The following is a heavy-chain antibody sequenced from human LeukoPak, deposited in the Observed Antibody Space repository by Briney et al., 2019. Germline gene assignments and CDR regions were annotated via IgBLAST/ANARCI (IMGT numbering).Heavy chain of an antibody. V-gene: IGHV3-21*01. CDR1: GFTFSSYS. CDR3: ARGTPEYCSSTSCYDPSFDY. J-gene: IGHJ4*02. CDR2: IGTSSSYI. D-gene: IGHD2-2*01. Sequence: GGSLRLSCAASGFTFSSYSMNWVRQAPGKGLEWVSSIGTSSSYIYYADSLKGRFTISRDNAKNSLYLQMNSLRAEDTAVYYCARGTPEYCSSTSCYDPSFDYWGQGTLVTVSS.